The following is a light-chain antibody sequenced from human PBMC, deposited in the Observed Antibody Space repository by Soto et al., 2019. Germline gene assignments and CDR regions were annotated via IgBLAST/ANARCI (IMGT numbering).Light chain of an antibody. V-gene: IGLV2-11*01. CDR3: CSYVGNYSWL. J-gene: IGLJ2*01. CDR1: RSDVGAYNY. CDR2: DVT. Sequence: QSVLTQPRSVSGSPGQSVTISCTGTRSDVGAYNYVSWFQQPPDKAHNLIIYDVTQRPAGVPDRFSGSKSGNTASLTISGLQAEDEADYYCCSYVGNYSWLFGGGTKVTVL.